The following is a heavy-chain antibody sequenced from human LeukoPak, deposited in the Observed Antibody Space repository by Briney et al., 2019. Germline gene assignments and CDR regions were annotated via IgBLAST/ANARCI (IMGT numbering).Heavy chain of an antibody. Sequence: SETLSLTCTVSGGSISSSSYYWGWIRQPPGKGLEWIGSIYYSGSTYYNPSLKSRVTISVDTSKNQFSLKLSSVTAADTAVYYCARQGGITTFGVVMPPMDVWGKGTTVTVSS. D-gene: IGHD3-3*01. CDR1: GGSISSSSYY. V-gene: IGHV4-39*01. CDR2: IYYSGST. CDR3: ARQGGITTFGVVMPPMDV. J-gene: IGHJ6*03.